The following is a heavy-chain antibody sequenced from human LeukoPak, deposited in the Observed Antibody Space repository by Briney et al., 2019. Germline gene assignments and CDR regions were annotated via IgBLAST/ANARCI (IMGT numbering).Heavy chain of an antibody. Sequence: GGSLRLSCAASGFTFSSYSMHWVRQSPGKGLEWVSSISSSSSYIYYTDSLKGRFTVSRDDAKNSLYLQMNSLRAEDTAVYYCARVRIRFVATIALNFDYWGQGTLVTVSS. D-gene: IGHD5-12*01. V-gene: IGHV3-21*01. CDR1: GFTFSSYS. CDR3: ARVRIRFVATIALNFDY. CDR2: ISSSSSYI. J-gene: IGHJ4*02.